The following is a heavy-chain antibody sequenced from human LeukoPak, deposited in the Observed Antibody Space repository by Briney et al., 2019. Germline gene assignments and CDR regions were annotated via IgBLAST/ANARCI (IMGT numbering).Heavy chain of an antibody. Sequence: GGSLRLSCAASGFTFSSYSMNWVRQAPGKGLEWVSFISSSSSTIYYADSVKGRFTISRDNAKNSLYLQMNSLRAEDTAVYYCATDRNWGFSYWGQGTLVTVSS. CDR2: ISSSSSTI. J-gene: IGHJ4*02. CDR3: ATDRNWGFSY. CDR1: GFTFSSYS. V-gene: IGHV3-48*04. D-gene: IGHD7-27*01.